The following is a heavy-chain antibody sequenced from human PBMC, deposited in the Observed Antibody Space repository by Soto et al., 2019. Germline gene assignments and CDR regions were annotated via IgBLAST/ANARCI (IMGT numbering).Heavy chain of an antibody. Sequence: EVQLVESGGGLIQPGGSLRLSCAASGFTVNSNYMTWVRQAPGKGLEWVSVIYSSGSTYYADSVKGRFTISRDNSKNTLYLQINSLRAEDTAVYYCARDEGPTSTYYTWGQGTLVTVSS. J-gene: IGHJ4*02. CDR1: GFTVNSNY. CDR3: ARDEGPTSTYYT. CDR2: IYSSGST. V-gene: IGHV3-53*01. D-gene: IGHD3-22*01.